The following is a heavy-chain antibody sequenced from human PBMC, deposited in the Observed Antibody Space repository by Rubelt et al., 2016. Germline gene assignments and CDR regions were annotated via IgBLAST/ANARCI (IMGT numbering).Heavy chain of an antibody. CDR3: ARVYQELLPWFDP. V-gene: IGHV4-34*01. CDR2: IYYSGST. D-gene: IGHD2-15*01. CDR1: GGSFSGYY. Sequence: QVQLQQWGAGLLKPSETLSLTCAVYGGSFSGYYWSWIRQPPGKGLEWIGYIYYSGSTYYNPSPKSRVTMSVDTSKNQFSLSSVTAVDTAVYYCARVYQELLPWFDPWGQGTLVTVSS. J-gene: IGHJ5*02.